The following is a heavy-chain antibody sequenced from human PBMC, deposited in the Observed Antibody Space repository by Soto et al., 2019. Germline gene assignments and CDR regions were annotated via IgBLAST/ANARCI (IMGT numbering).Heavy chain of an antibody. D-gene: IGHD2-2*01. V-gene: IGHV1-24*01. CDR2: FDPEDGET. CDR1: GYTLTELS. Sequence: ASVKVSCKVSGYTLTELSMHWVRQAPGKGLEWMGGFDPEDGETIYAQKFQGRVTMTEDTSTDTAYMELSSLRSEDTAVYYCATPLPYCSSTSCNAFDIWGQGTMVTVSS. CDR3: ATPLPYCSSTSCNAFDI. J-gene: IGHJ3*02.